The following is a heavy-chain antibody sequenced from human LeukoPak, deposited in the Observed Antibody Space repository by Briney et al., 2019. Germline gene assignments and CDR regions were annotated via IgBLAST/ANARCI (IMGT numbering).Heavy chain of an antibody. J-gene: IGHJ3*02. Sequence: PGASVKVSCKASGYTFTSYYMHWVRQAPGQGLEWMGIINPSGGSTSYAQKFQGRVTMTRDMSTSTAYMELSRLRSDDTAVYYCARVYYDSSGYYQNDAFDIWGQGTMVTVSS. CDR1: GYTFTSYY. V-gene: IGHV1-46*01. D-gene: IGHD3-22*01. CDR2: INPSGGST. CDR3: ARVYYDSSGYYQNDAFDI.